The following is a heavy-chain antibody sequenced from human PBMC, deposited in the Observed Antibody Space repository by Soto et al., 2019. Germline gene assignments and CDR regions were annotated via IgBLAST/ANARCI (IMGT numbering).Heavy chain of an antibody. J-gene: IGHJ4*02. CDR1: GGSFSGYY. D-gene: IGHD2-8*02. V-gene: IGHV4-34*01. CDR3: ARDFVLYTGWDY. Sequence: SETLSLTCAVYGGSFSGYYWSWIRQPPEKGLEWIGEINHSGSTNYNPSLKSRVTISVDTSKNQFSLKLSSVTAADTAVYYCARDFVLYTGWDYSGQGTLVTVSS. CDR2: INHSGST.